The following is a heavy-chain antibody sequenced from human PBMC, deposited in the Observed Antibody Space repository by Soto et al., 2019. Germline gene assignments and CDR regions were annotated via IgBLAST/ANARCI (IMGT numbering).Heavy chain of an antibody. V-gene: IGHV4-34*01. CDR1: GGSFSGYY. CDR3: ARESHDILTGPPWVWYFDL. CDR2: INDRGSI. J-gene: IGHJ2*01. Sequence: QVQLQQWGAGPLRPLETLSLTCGVSGGSFSGYYWAWIRPSPGKGLEWFGEINDRGSITYNPSLKSRVSISVDTSKNHYSLNLRSVTAADTAVYYCARESHDILTGPPWVWYFDLWGRGTLVTVSS. D-gene: IGHD3-9*01.